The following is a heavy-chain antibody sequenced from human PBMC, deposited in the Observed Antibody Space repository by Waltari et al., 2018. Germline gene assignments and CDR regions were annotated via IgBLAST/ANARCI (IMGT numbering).Heavy chain of an antibody. V-gene: IGHV3-23*01. CDR1: GFTFSNYA. J-gene: IGHJ4*02. D-gene: IGHD3-10*01. CDR3: AKHLALVRGIGPYFDY. CDR2: ISGSGDNT. Sequence: EVQLLESGGGLVQPGGSLRLSCAASGFTFSNYAMSWVRQTPGKVLEWFSAISGSGDNTFYVDSVKGRFTISRDNSKNTLYLQMNSLRAEDTAVYYCAKHLALVRGIGPYFDYWGQGTLVTVSS.